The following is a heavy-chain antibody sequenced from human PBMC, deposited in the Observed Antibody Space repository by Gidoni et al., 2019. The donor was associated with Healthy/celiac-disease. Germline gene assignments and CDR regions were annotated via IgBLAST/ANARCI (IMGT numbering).Heavy chain of an antibody. V-gene: IGHV3-33*01. CDR2: IWYDGSNK. CDR3: AGATVTRYYFDY. CDR1: GVTFRSSG. D-gene: IGHD4-17*01. J-gene: IGHJ4*02. Sequence: QVQLAVSGGGVVQPGRSLRLSCAASGVTFRSSGMHWVRQAPGKGLEWVAVIWYDGSNKYQADSVKGRFTISRDNSKNTLYLQMNSRRAEDTAVYYCAGATVTRYYFDYWGQGTLVTVSS.